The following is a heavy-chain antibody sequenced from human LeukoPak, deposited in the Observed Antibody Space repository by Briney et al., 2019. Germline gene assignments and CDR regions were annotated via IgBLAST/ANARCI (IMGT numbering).Heavy chain of an antibody. V-gene: IGHV4-61*08. J-gene: IGHJ5*02. CDR1: GGSISSGGYY. CDR2: IYYSGST. CDR3: AREKEANWFDP. Sequence: ASETLSLTCTVSGGSISSGGYYWSWIRQPPGKGLEWIGCIYYSGSTNYNPSLKSRVTISVDTSKNQFSLKLSSVTAVDTAVYYCAREKEANWFDPWGQGTLVTVSS.